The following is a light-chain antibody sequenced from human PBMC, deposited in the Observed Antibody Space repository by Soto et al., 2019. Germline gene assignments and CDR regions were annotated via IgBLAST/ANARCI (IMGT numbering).Light chain of an antibody. J-gene: IGKJ4*01. CDR1: QSISTW. CDR3: QQYDGN. Sequence: DIQMTQSPSTLSASVGDRVIITCRASQSISTWLAWYQQKPGEGPKLLIYSASTLQSGVPSRFRGSGSGTEFTLTISGLQPYEFATYYCQQYDGNFGGGTRVEIK. V-gene: IGKV1-5*01. CDR2: SAS.